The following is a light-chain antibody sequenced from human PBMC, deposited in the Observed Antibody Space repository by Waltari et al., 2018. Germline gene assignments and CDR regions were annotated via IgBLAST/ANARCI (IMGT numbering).Light chain of an antibody. CDR2: RNN. V-gene: IGLV1-47*01. CDR1: PSNLGSNY. J-gene: IGLJ3*02. Sequence: QSVLTQPPSASGTPVQNVTILCSGGPSNLGSNYVYWYHQFPRAAPRLLVHRNNQRSSGVPVRFSGSKSGSSASLAIRGLQSEDGADYYCSTWDDSLSGRVFGGGTRVTV. CDR3: STWDDSLSGRV.